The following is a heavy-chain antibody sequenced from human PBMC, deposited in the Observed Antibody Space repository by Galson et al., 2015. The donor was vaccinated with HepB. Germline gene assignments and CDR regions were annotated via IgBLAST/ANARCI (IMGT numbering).Heavy chain of an antibody. J-gene: IGHJ4*02. CDR3: VKGAGAVAGTTSFDY. Sequence: SLRLSCAAPGFTFSSYAMHWVRQAPGKGLEWVAVISYDGSNKYYADSVKGRFTISRDNSKNTLYLQMNSLRAEDTAVYYCVKGAGAVAGTTSFDYWGQGTLVTVSS. V-gene: IGHV3-30*04. CDR1: GFTFSSYA. D-gene: IGHD6-19*01. CDR2: ISYDGSNK.